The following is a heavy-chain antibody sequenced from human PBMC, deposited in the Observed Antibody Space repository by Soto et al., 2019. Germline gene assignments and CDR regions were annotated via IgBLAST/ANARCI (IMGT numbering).Heavy chain of an antibody. CDR2: ISAYNGNT. V-gene: IGHV1-18*01. D-gene: IGHD3-16*01. CDR1: GYTFTSYG. J-gene: IGHJ4*02. Sequence: QVQLVQSGAEVKKPGASVKVSCKASGYTFTSYGISWVRQAPGQGLEWMGWISAYNGNTNYAQKLQGRVTMTTDTSTSTAYMEVRSLRSDDTAVYYCARLRWGSLYPNPPMDDYWGQGTLVTVSS. CDR3: ARLRWGSLYPNPPMDDY.